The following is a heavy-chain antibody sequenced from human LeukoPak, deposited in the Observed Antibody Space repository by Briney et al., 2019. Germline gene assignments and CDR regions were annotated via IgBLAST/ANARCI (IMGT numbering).Heavy chain of an antibody. Sequence: ASVKVSCKASGYTFTGYHMHWVRQAPGQGLEWMGWINPNTGDTNYAQKFQGRVTMTRDTSISTAYMELSRLRSDDTAVYYCARVRSYCTNGVCYWDLDYWGQGTLVTVSS. V-gene: IGHV1-2*02. D-gene: IGHD2-8*01. CDR1: GYTFTGYH. CDR2: INPNTGDT. CDR3: ARVRSYCTNGVCYWDLDY. J-gene: IGHJ4*02.